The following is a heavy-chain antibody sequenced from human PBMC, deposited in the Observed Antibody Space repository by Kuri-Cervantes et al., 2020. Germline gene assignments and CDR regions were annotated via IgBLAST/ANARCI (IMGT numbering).Heavy chain of an antibody. V-gene: IGHV3-15*01. CDR2: IKSNTDGGTT. CDR1: GFTFGDYA. CDR3: TTDPPRAAVAGTFVDY. Sequence: GGSLRLSCTASGFTFGDYAMSWVRQAPGKGLEWVGRIKSNTDGGTTDYAAPVKGSFTSSRDDSKNTLYLHMNSLKTEDTAVYYCTTDPPRAAVAGTFVDYWGQGTLVTVSS. D-gene: IGHD6-19*01. J-gene: IGHJ4*02.